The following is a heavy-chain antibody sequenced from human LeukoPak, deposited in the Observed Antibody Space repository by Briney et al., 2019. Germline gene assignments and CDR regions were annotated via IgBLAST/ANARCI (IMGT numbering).Heavy chain of an antibody. CDR1: GGPISSGGYS. CDR2: IFQSGSP. J-gene: IGHJ3*01. V-gene: IGHV4-30-2*01. D-gene: IGHD1-26*01. Sequence: PSETLSLTCAVSGGPISSGGYSWTWIRQPPGKGLEWIGYIFQSGSPSYHPSLRSRVTISVDTSRNHFSLELISVTAADTAMYYCARDRAGLGLLDFWGQGTMVTVSS. CDR3: ARDRAGLGLLDF.